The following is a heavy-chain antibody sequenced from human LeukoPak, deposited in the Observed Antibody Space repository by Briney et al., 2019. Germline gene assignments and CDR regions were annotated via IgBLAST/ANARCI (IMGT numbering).Heavy chain of an antibody. V-gene: IGHV4-39*07. CDR3: ARLRGFVAYGDLYFDY. CDR2: IYYSGST. Sequence: SETLSLTCTVSGGSISSYYWSWIRQPPGKGLEWIGSIYYSGSTYYNPSLKSRVTISVDTSKNQFSLKLNSVAAADTAVYFCARLRGFVAYGDLYFDYWGQGTLVTVS. CDR1: GGSISSYY. D-gene: IGHD4-17*01. J-gene: IGHJ4*02.